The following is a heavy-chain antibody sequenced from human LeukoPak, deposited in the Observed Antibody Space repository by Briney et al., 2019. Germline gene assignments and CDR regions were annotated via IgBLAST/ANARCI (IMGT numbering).Heavy chain of an antibody. D-gene: IGHD2-2*01. CDR1: GFTFSSYG. CDR2: IWYDGSNK. Sequence: GRSLRLSCAASGFTFSSYGMHWVRQAPGKGLEWVAVIWYDGSNKYYADSVKGRFTISRDNSKNTLYLQMNSLRAEDTAVYYCAKDRAAMPTYYFDYWGQGALVTVSS. V-gene: IGHV3-33*06. J-gene: IGHJ4*02. CDR3: AKDRAAMPTYYFDY.